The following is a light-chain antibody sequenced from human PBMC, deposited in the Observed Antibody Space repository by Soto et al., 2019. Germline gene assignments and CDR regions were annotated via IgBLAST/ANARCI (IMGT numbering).Light chain of an antibody. CDR3: QQYKSWRT. CDR1: QSIDTK. J-gene: IGKJ1*01. CDR2: GAS. Sequence: IVMTQSPATLSVSPGERATLSCRASQSIDTKLAWYQQRPGQAPRLLIYGASPRATGIPARFSGSGCGTEFPLTTSGLQCEDFGVDCGQQYKSWRTFGQGPKVEI. V-gene: IGKV3-15*01.